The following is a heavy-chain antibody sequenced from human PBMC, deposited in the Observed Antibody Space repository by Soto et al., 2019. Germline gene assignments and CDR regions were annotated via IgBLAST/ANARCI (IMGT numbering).Heavy chain of an antibody. Sequence: GGSLRLSCAASGFTFSSYAMSWVRQAPGKGLEWVSAISGSGGSTYYADSVKGRFTISRDNSKNTLYLQMISLRAEDTAVYYCAKGLWFGELFSRPNTAANWFDPWGQGTLVTVSS. CDR3: AKGLWFGELFSRPNTAANWFDP. J-gene: IGHJ5*02. CDR2: ISGSGGST. V-gene: IGHV3-23*01. D-gene: IGHD3-10*01. CDR1: GFTFSSYA.